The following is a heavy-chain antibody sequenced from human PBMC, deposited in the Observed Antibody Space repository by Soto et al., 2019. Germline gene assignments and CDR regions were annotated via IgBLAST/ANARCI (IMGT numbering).Heavy chain of an antibody. J-gene: IGHJ4*02. CDR3: AKKVNSGSGSQYFDY. D-gene: IGHD3-10*01. CDR1: GFTFISYS. Sequence: GGSLRLSCVASGFTFISYSMSWVRQAPGKGLEWVSGFRAGGDDGTTYYADSVKGRFTISRDNSKNTLFLQMNSLRAEDTAIYFCAKKVNSGSGSQYFDYFGQGTLVTVSS. V-gene: IGHV3-23*01. CDR2: FRAGGDDGTT.